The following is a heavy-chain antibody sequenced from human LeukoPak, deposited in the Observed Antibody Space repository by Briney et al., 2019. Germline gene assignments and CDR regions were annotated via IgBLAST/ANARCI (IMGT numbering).Heavy chain of an antibody. V-gene: IGHV4-59*01. D-gene: IGHD3-3*01. J-gene: IGHJ4*02. Sequence: PSETLSLTCTVSGGSISSYYWNWVRQPPGKGLEWIGYIYYSGSTNYNPSLKSRVTILVDTPKNQFSLKLSSVTAADTAVYYCARGRYYDFGDYWGQGTLVTVSS. CDR3: ARGRYYDFGDY. CDR2: IYYSGST. CDR1: GGSISSYY.